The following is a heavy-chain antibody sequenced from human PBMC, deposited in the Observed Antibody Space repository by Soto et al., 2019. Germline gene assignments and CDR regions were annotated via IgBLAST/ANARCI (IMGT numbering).Heavy chain of an antibody. CDR2: FYYRRST. Sequence: QVQLYESGPGLVKPSETLSLTCTVSGASVRSEYWVWIRRPPGKGLERIGYFYYRRSTKYKSSLTSRVAISVDTSKNLFSLNLTSVPAADTATYYCARASRLFRVDFWGQGSQVTVSA. CDR3: ARASRLFRVDF. V-gene: IGHV4-59*02. J-gene: IGHJ4*02. CDR1: GASVRSEY.